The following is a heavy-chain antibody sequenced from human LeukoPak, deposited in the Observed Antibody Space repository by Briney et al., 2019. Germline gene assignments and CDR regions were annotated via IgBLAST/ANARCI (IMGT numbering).Heavy chain of an antibody. D-gene: IGHD7-27*01. Sequence: KPSETLSLTCTVSGYSISSGYYWGWIRQPPGKGLEWIGSIYRSGSTYYNPSLKSRVTISVDTSKNQFSLRLRSVTAADAAVYYCARDWGASNYFDYWGQGSLIIVSS. CDR2: IYRSGST. CDR1: GYSISSGYY. V-gene: IGHV4-38-2*02. CDR3: ARDWGASNYFDY. J-gene: IGHJ4*02.